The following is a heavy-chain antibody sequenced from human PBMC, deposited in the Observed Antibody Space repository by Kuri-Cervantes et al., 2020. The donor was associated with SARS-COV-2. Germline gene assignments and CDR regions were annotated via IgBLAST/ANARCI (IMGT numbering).Heavy chain of an antibody. J-gene: IGHJ6*02. CDR3: ARDLVLIGPRPYDFWSGYYFLYYYYGMDV. Sequence: GESLKISCGASGFSFRSYWMSWVRQAPGKGLEWVANIKQDGSEKYYVDSVKGRFTISRDNAKNSLYLQMNSLRAEDTAVYYCARDLVLIGPRPYDFWSGYYFLYYYYGMDVWGQGTTVTVSS. CDR1: GFSFRSYW. CDR2: IKQDGSEK. D-gene: IGHD3-3*01. V-gene: IGHV3-7*01.